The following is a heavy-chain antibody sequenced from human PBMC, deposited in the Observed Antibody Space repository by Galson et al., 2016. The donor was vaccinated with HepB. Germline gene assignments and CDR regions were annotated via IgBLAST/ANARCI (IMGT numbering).Heavy chain of an antibody. Sequence: SLRLSCAASGFSISIYSMNWVRQAPGKGLAWVSAIRGSGTGTSYTDSAKGRFTISRDNSKNTLYLQMNSLRAEDGAVYYCAKISLSGYNSGWGGSFDIWGRGTMVTVSS. D-gene: IGHD6-19*01. CDR2: IRGSGTGT. CDR1: GFSISIYS. CDR3: AKISLSGYNSGWGGSFDI. V-gene: IGHV3-23*01. J-gene: IGHJ3*02.